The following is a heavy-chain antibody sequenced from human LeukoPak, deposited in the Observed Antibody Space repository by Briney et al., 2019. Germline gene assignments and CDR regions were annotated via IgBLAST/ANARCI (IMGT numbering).Heavy chain of an antibody. J-gene: IGHJ4*02. D-gene: IGHD3-22*01. CDR1: GYTFTSYY. V-gene: IGHV1-46*01. CDR3: ARDETMIPFDY. Sequence: ASVKVSCKASGYTFTSYYMHWVRQAPGQGLEWMGIINPSGGSSSYAQKFQGRVTMTRDTSTSTVYMELSSLRSEDTAVYYCARDETMIPFDYWGQGTLVTVSS. CDR2: INPSGGSS.